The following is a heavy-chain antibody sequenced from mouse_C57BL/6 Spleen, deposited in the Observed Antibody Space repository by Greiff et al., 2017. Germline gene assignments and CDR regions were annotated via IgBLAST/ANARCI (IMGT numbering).Heavy chain of an antibody. CDR3: ARDTYYYEGFAY. Sequence: EVMLVESGGGLVKPGGSLKLSCAASGFTFSSYAMSWVRQTPEKRLEWVATISDGGSYTYYPDNVKGRFTISRDNAKNNLYLQMSHLKSEDTAMYYCARDTYYYEGFAYWGQGTLVTVSA. CDR1: GFTFSSYA. D-gene: IGHD2-4*01. J-gene: IGHJ3*01. V-gene: IGHV5-4*01. CDR2: ISDGGSYT.